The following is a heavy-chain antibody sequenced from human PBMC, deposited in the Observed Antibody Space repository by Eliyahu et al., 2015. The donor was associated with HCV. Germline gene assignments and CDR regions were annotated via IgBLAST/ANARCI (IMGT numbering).Heavy chain of an antibody. V-gene: IGHV3-15*01. CDR3: TTGAPGGFDYYLDV. CDR2: IKSKTDGGTT. D-gene: IGHD3-10*01. CDR1: GXTFSKXW. Sequence: EVQLVESGGGLXKPGGSFRLSCAASGXTFSKXWMSWVRQAPGKGLEWIGXIKSKTDGGTTDYAAPVKGRFTISRDDSKSTLYLQMNSLKTEDTAVYYCTTGAPGGFDYYLDVWGQGTTVTVSS. J-gene: IGHJ6*03.